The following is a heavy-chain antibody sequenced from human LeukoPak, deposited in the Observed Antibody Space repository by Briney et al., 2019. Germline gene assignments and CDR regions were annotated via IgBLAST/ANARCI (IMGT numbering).Heavy chain of an antibody. D-gene: IGHD3-16*01. CDR1: GFTFNTHA. J-gene: IGHJ4*02. Sequence: GGSLRLSCAASGFTFNTHAMSWVRQTPENGLEWVASIKEDGSETHFRDSVRGRFTISRDNARNSLYLQMNSLRVDDTAIYYCARGGMWGQGTPVTVPS. V-gene: IGHV3-7*01. CDR2: IKEDGSET. CDR3: ARGGM.